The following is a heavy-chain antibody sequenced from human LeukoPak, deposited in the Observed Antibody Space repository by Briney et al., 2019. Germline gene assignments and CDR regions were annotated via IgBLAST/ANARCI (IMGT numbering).Heavy chain of an antibody. CDR2: IYHGGST. J-gene: IGHJ4*02. Sequence: SGTLSLTCAVSGGSISSSNWWSWVRQPPGKGLEWIGEIYHGGSTNYNPSRKSRVTISVDKSKNQFSLKLSSVTAADTAVYYCARDSTYSSSSLFDYWGQGTLVTVSS. V-gene: IGHV4-4*02. CDR3: ARDSTYSSSSLFDY. CDR1: GGSISSSNW. D-gene: IGHD6-13*01.